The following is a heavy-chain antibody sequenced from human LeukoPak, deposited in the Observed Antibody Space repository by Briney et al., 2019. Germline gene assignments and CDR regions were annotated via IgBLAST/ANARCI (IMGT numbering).Heavy chain of an antibody. Sequence: SETLSLTCTVSGGSISSYYWSWIRQPPGKGLEWIGYIYYSGSTNYNPSLKSRLTISVDTSKNQFSLKLSSVTAADTAVYYCARVRLWLYAFDIWGQGTMVTVSS. D-gene: IGHD5-18*01. CDR3: ARVRLWLYAFDI. CDR1: GGSISSYY. CDR2: IYYSGST. J-gene: IGHJ3*02. V-gene: IGHV4-59*01.